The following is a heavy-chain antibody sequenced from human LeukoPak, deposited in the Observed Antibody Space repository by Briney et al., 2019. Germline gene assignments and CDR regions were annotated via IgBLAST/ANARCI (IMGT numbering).Heavy chain of an antibody. Sequence: SVKVSCKASGGTFSSYAISWVRQAPGQGLGWMGRIIPIFGTANYAQKFQGRVTITTDESTSTAYMELSSLRSEDTAVYYCARDHCSGGGCLAKGEQNWFDPWGQGTLVTVSS. V-gene: IGHV1-69*05. D-gene: IGHD2-15*01. CDR1: GGTFSSYA. CDR2: IIPIFGTA. J-gene: IGHJ5*02. CDR3: ARDHCSGGGCLAKGEQNWFDP.